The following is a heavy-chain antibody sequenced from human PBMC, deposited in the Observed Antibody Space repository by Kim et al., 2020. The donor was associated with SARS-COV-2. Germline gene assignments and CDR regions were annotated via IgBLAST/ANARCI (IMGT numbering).Heavy chain of an antibody. Sequence: ASVKVSCKASGYTFTGYYMHWVRQAPGQGLEWMGWINPNSGGTNYAQKFQGRVTMTRDTSISTAYMELGRLRSDDTAVYYCARDQGSVGWFDPWGQGTLVTVSS. CDR1: GYTFTGYY. CDR3: ARDQGSVGWFDP. CDR2: INPNSGGT. V-gene: IGHV1-2*02. J-gene: IGHJ5*02.